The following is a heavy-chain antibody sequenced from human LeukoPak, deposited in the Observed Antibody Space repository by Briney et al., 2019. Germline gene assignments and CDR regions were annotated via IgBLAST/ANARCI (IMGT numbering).Heavy chain of an antibody. CDR3: ASPGYSYGYGFVY. J-gene: IGHJ4*02. CDR1: GFTFSSYW. CDR2: IKQDGSEK. V-gene: IGHV3-7*01. D-gene: IGHD5-18*01. Sequence: GGSLRLSCAASGFTFSSYWMSWVRQAPGKGLEWVANIKQDGSEKYYVDSVKGRFTISRDNAKNSLYLQMNSLRAEDTAVYYCASPGYSYGYGFVYWGQGTLVTVSS.